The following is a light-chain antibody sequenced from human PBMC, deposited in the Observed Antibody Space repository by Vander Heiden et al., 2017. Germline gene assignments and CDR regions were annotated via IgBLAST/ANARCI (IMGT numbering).Light chain of an antibody. J-gene: IGLJ1*01. CDR1: SSNIGAGYD. CDR3: QSSDNALKHV. V-gene: IGLV1-40*01. CDR2: DNT. Sequence: QSVLTQPPSVSGPPGQEVTISCTGSSSNIGAGYDVHWYQQLPGTPPKLLIFDNTNRPSGVPDRFSGSKSGTSASLAITGLKAADEAEYYCQSSDNALKHVFGTGTRVTVL.